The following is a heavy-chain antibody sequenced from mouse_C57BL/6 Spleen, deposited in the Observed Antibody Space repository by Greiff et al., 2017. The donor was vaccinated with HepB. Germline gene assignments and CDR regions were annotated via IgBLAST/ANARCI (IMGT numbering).Heavy chain of an antibody. CDR3: ARSVYYYGSSSLDY. J-gene: IGHJ2*01. Sequence: EVKLQQSGPELVKPGASVKIPCKASGYTFTDYNMDWVKQSHGKSLEWIGDINPNNGGTIYNQKFKGKATLTVDKSSSTAYMELRSLTSEDTAVYYCARSVYYYGSSSLDYWGQGTTLTVSS. CDR1: GYTFTDYN. V-gene: IGHV1-18*01. CDR2: INPNNGGT. D-gene: IGHD1-1*01.